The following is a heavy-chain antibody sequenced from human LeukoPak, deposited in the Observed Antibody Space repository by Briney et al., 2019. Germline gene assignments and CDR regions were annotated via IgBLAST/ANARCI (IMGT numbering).Heavy chain of an antibody. V-gene: IGHV3-23*01. Sequence: GGSLRLSCAASGFTFSSYGMSWVRQAPGKGLEWVSAISGSGGSTYYADSVKGRFTISRDNSKNTLYLQMNSLRAEDTAVYYCAKVCGSYYRAFDIWGQGTMVTVSS. CDR1: GFTFSSYG. D-gene: IGHD1-26*01. J-gene: IGHJ3*02. CDR3: AKVCGSYYRAFDI. CDR2: ISGSGGST.